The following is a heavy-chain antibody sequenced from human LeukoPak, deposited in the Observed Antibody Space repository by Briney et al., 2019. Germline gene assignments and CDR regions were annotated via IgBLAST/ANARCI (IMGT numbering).Heavy chain of an antibody. CDR3: AREVITAANYFDY. Sequence: PGGSLRLSRAASGFTFSSYWMHWVRHAPGEGLLWVSRVTGDGRSTNYADSVKGRFTISRDNAKNTLYLQMNSLRAEDTAVYYCAREVITAANYFDYWGQGTQVTVSS. J-gene: IGHJ4*02. CDR2: VTGDGRST. D-gene: IGHD6-13*01. V-gene: IGHV3-74*01. CDR1: GFTFSSYW.